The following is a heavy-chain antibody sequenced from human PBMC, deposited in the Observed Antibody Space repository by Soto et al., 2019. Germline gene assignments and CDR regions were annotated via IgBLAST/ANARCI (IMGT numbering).Heavy chain of an antibody. V-gene: IGHV3-7*01. CDR1: GFTFTNYW. CDR2: IKEDGSER. Sequence: PGGSLRLSCAASGFTFTNYWMTWVRQAPGKGLEWVGNIKEDGSERHYVDSVKGRFTMSRDNSKKSLYLQMDSLRVEDTAVYYCARDSGGWTGTTWSAALDLWGQGTKVTVSS. J-gene: IGHJ3*01. CDR3: ARDSGGWTGTTWSAALDL. D-gene: IGHD1-7*01.